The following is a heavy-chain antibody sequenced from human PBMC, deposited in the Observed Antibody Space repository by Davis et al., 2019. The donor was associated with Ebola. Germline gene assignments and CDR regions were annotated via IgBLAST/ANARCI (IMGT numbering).Heavy chain of an antibody. D-gene: IGHD4-17*01. Sequence: PGGSLRLSCAASGFTFSTYAMSWVRQAPGKGLEWVSAISGSGDSTYYADSMKGRFTISRDNSKNTLYLQMNSLRAEDTAIYYCAKTGTDFGDYVGYFDYWGQGTLVTVSS. CDR1: GFTFSTYA. J-gene: IGHJ4*02. V-gene: IGHV3-23*01. CDR2: ISGSGDST. CDR3: AKTGTDFGDYVGYFDY.